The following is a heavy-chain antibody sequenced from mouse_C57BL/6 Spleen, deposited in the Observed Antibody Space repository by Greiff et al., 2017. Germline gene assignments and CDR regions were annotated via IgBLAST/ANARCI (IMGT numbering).Heavy chain of an antibody. CDR1: GYTFTSYW. D-gene: IGHD2-4*01. Sequence: VQLQQPGAELVKPGASVQMSCKASGYTFTSYWITWVKQRPGQGLEWIGDIYPGSGSTNYNEKFKSKATLTVDTSSSTAYMQLSSLTSEDSAVYYCARRGYYDYAWFAYWGQGTLVTVSA. J-gene: IGHJ3*01. V-gene: IGHV1-55*01. CDR2: IYPGSGST. CDR3: ARRGYYDYAWFAY.